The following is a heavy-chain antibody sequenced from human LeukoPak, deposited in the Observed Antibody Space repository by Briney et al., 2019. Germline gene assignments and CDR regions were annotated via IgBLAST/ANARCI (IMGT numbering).Heavy chain of an antibody. D-gene: IGHD3-10*01. V-gene: IGHV1-69*05. CDR2: IIPIFGTA. CDR1: GGTFSSYA. J-gene: IGHJ6*02. Sequence: ASVKVSCKASGGTFSSYAISWVRQAPGQGLEWMGGIIPIFGTANYAQKFQGRVTLTTDTSTTTAYMELRSLRFDDTAVYYCARTGPDYYGSGSYPLHYYGMDFWGQGTTVTVAS. CDR3: ARTGPDYYGSGSYPLHYYGMDF.